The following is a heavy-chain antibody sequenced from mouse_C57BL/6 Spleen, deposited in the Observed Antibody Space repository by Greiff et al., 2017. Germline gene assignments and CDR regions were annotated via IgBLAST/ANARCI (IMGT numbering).Heavy chain of an antibody. CDR1: GFTFSSYA. Sequence: EVMLVESGEGLVKPGGSLKLSCAASGFTFSSYAMSWVRQTPEKRLEWVAYISSGGDYIYYADTVKGRFTISRDNARNTLYLQMSSLKSEYTAMYYCTKCLYYGGSSCGYDAMDYWGQGTSVTVSS. V-gene: IGHV5-9-1*02. J-gene: IGHJ4*01. CDR2: ISSGGDYI. D-gene: IGHD1-1*01. CDR3: TKCLYYGGSSCGYDAMDY.